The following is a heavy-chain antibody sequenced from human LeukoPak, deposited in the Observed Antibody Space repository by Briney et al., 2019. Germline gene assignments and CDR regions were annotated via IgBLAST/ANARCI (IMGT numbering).Heavy chain of an antibody. CDR3: AKVGAWELQRVFEN. CDR1: GFTFSSYW. Sequence: PGGSLRLSCEVSGFTFSSYWMTWARHIPGKGLEWVANINRDGSEQHYVESVKGRFTISREHGRNSLYLQMDSLRVDDTAVYYCAKVGAWELQRVFENWGQGTLVTVSS. V-gene: IGHV3-7*01. J-gene: IGHJ4*02. CDR2: INRDGSEQ. D-gene: IGHD1-26*01.